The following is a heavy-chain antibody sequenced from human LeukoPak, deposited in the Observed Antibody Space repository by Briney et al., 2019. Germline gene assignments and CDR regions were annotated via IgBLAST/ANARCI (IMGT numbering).Heavy chain of an antibody. D-gene: IGHD2-2*01. J-gene: IGHJ5*02. V-gene: IGHV1-18*01. Sequence: ASVKVSCKASGYTFTNYGISWVRQAPGQGLEWMGWISTYNGNTNYAQKLQGRVTMTTDTSTSTAYMELRSLRSDDTAVYYCARAVGTLGYCSSTSCYPLGGNWFDPWGQGTLVTVSS. CDR2: ISTYNGNT. CDR1: GYTFTNYG. CDR3: ARAVGTLGYCSSTSCYPLGGNWFDP.